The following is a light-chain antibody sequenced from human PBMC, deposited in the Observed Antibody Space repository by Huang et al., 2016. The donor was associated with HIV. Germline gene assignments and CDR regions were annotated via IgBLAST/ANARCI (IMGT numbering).Light chain of an antibody. CDR2: GAS. Sequence: EIVMTQSPATLSVSPGERATLSCRASQSVSTNLAWYQQRPGQAPRLLIYGASTRATGIPARFSGSVSGTEFTLTISSLQSEDFALYYCQQYNNWGSFGGGTKVEIK. V-gene: IGKV3-15*01. CDR3: QQYNNWGS. J-gene: IGKJ4*01. CDR1: QSVSTN.